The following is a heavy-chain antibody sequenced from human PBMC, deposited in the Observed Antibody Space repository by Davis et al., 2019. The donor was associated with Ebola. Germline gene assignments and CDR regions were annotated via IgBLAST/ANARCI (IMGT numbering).Heavy chain of an antibody. CDR2: IGYDGRNK. CDR3: ARGVAVGGFYFDY. D-gene: IGHD6-19*01. CDR1: GFSFSNHA. Sequence: GESLKISCAASGFSFSNHAMHWVRQAPGKGLEWVAVIGYDGRNKYSADSVKGRFTISRDNSKNTLYVQMNTLRAEDTAVYFCARGVAVGGFYFDYWGQGTLVTVSS. V-gene: IGHV3-30*04. J-gene: IGHJ4*02.